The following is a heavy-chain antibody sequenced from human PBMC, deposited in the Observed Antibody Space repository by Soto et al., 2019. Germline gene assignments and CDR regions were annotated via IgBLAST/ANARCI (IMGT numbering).Heavy chain of an antibody. V-gene: IGHV3-48*02. CDR1: GFTFGSYS. CDR2: ISSSSSTI. Sequence: GGSLRLSCAASGFTFGSYSMNWFRQAPGKGLEWVSYISSSSSTIYYADSVEGRFTISRDNAKNSLYLQMNSLRDEDTAVYYCASDPTSDYGEWLSAFDIWGQGTMVTVSS. CDR3: ASDPTSDYGEWLSAFDI. D-gene: IGHD4-17*01. J-gene: IGHJ3*02.